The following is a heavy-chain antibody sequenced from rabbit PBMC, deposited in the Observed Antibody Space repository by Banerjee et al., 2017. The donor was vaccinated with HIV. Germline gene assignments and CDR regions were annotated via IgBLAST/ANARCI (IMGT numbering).Heavy chain of an antibody. D-gene: IGHD4-2*01. Sequence: QEQLEESGGGLVKPEGSLTLTCKASGFSLSASYYMYWVRQAPGKGLEWIGCINGGSSGDTYYASWAKGRFTISKTSSTTVTLQMTSLTAADTATYFCARGGAYAGDGYGTHFNLWGPGTLVTVS. J-gene: IGHJ4*01. CDR2: INGGSSGDT. CDR1: GFSLSASYY. V-gene: IGHV1S45*01. CDR3: ARGGAYAGDGYGTHFNL.